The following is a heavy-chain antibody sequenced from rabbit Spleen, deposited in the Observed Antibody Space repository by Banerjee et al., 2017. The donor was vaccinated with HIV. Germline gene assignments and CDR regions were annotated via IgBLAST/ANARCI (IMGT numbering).Heavy chain of an antibody. V-gene: IGHV1S7*01. J-gene: IGHJ4*01. CDR1: GFTLSSYY. Sequence: QLKESGGGLVQPGGSLKLSCKASGFTLSSYYMNWVRQAPGKGLEWIGYIDPLFGITYYANWVNGRFSTSRENAQNTVFLQMTSLTAADTATYFCARDGAGGSYFALWGQGTLVTVS. CDR3: ARDGAGGSYFAL. CDR2: IDPLFGIT. D-gene: IGHD8-1*01.